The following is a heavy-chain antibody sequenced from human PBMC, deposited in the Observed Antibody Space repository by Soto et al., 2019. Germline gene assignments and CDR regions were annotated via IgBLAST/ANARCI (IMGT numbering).Heavy chain of an antibody. CDR3: GRLEGLATISYYFDY. CDR1: GGSFSGYY. V-gene: IGHV4-34*01. D-gene: IGHD3-9*01. CDR2: IYHSGST. Sequence: SETLSLTCAVYGGSFSGYYWSWIRQPPGKGLEWIAEIYHSGSTNYNPSLESRVSISVDKSKNQFSLKLMSLSAADTAVYYCGRLEGLATISYYFDYWGQGALVTVSS. J-gene: IGHJ4*02.